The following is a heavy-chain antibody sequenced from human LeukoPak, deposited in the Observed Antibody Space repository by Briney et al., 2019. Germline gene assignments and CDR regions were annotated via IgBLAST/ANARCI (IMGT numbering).Heavy chain of an antibody. D-gene: IGHD6-19*01. CDR3: ATKQWLAPPPDS. CDR1: GFTFSKYW. J-gene: IGHJ4*02. CDR2: INPDGTVT. Sequence: GGSLRLSCAASGFTFSKYWMLWVRQAPGKGLESVSRINPDGTVTTYADSVKGRFTVSRDNADNTMFLQMNSVRDEDTAVYYCATKQWLAPPPDSWGQGTPVTVSS. V-gene: IGHV3-74*01.